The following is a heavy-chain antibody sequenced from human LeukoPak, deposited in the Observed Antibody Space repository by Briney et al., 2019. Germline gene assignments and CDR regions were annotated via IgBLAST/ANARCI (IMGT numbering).Heavy chain of an antibody. CDR3: ARDQGSWNYGDY. CDR1: GFTFSSYA. V-gene: IGHV3-23*01. Sequence: GGSLRLSCAASGFTFSSYAMSWVRQAPGKGLEWVSAISGSGGSTYYADSVKGRFTISRDNSKNTLYLQMNSLRAEDTAVYYCARDQGSWNYGDYWGQGTLVTVSS. D-gene: IGHD1-7*01. J-gene: IGHJ4*02. CDR2: ISGSGGST.